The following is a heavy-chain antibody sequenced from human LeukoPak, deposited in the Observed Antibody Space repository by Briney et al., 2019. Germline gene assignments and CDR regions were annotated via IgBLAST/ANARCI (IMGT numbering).Heavy chain of an antibody. CDR3: AREGGSSWSYYYYYMDV. Sequence: GGSLRLSCAASGFTFSSYAMSWVRQAPGKGLEWVSAISGSGGSTYYADSVKGRFTISRDNSKNTLYLQMNSLRAEDTAVYYCAREGGSSWSYYYYYMDVWGKGTTVTISS. J-gene: IGHJ6*03. CDR2: ISGSGGST. D-gene: IGHD6-13*01. CDR1: GFTFSSYA. V-gene: IGHV3-23*01.